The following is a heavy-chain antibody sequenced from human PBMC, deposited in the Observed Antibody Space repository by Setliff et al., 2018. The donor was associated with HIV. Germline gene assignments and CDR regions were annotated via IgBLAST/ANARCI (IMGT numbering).Heavy chain of an antibody. J-gene: IGHJ4*02. CDR3: ARDLAY. CDR1: GYPFNVYY. V-gene: IGHV1-2*02. CDR2: IRPNGGTT. Sequence: ASVKVSCKTSGYPFNVYYVNWVRQAPGQGLEWVGWIRPNGGTTKYAPKFQGRVTLTRDTANTTVYMDLGSLKVEDTAVYYCARDLAYWGQGTLVTVSS.